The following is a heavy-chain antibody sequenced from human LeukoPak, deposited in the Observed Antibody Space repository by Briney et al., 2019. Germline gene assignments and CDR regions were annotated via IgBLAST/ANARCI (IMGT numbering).Heavy chain of an antibody. CDR1: GFTFSSNA. CDR3: TKASATVWPNYFDS. V-gene: IGHV3-23*01. J-gene: IGHJ4*02. CDR2: ISGSGGGT. Sequence: GGSLRLSCAASGFTFSSNAMSWVRHTSGKGLQWLSAISGSGGGTNYADSVKGRFTISRDNSKNILYLQMNSLGAEDTAIYYCTKASATVWPNYFDSWGQGTLVTVSS. D-gene: IGHD6-25*01.